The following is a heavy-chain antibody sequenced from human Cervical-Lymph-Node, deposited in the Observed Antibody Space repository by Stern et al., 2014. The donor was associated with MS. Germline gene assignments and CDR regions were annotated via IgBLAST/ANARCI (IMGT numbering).Heavy chain of an antibody. CDR2: ISGYNGDT. J-gene: IGHJ6*02. Sequence: VQLVESGAEVKKPGASVKVSCKASGDTFASYGISWVRQAPGQGLELMGWISGYNGDTNYAQKVKGRVTMTTDTSTSTAYMELRSLTSDDTAVYYCARDRLDYYYNGMDVWGQGTTVTVSS. D-gene: IGHD4-11*01. CDR1: GDTFASYG. CDR3: ARDRLDYYYNGMDV. V-gene: IGHV1-18*01.